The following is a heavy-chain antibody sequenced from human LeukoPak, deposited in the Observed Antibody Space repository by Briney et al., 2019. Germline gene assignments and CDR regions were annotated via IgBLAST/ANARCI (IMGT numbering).Heavy chain of an antibody. V-gene: IGHV3-23*01. Sequence: GGSLRLSCAASGITFSNYAMSWVRQAPGKGLEWVSAISGSGETRYYADSVKGRFTISRDNSKNTLYLQMNSLRAEDTAVYYCARDLIPGGIAVAGYFDYWGQGTLVTVSS. CDR1: GITFSNYA. CDR3: ARDLIPGGIAVAGYFDY. CDR2: ISGSGETR. J-gene: IGHJ4*02. D-gene: IGHD6-19*01.